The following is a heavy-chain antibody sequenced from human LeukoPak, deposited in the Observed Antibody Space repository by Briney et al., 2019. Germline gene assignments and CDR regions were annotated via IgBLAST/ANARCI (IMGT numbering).Heavy chain of an antibody. J-gene: IGHJ4*02. CDR3: AREATVTAESAFGY. D-gene: IGHD4-17*01. V-gene: IGHV3-48*03. Sequence: SGGSLRLSCAASGSTFSSYEMNWVRQAPGKGLEWVSYISSSGSTIYYADSVKGRFTISRDNAKNSLYLQMNSLRAEDTAVYYCAREATVTAESAFGYWGQGTLVTVSS. CDR1: GSTFSSYE. CDR2: ISSSGSTI.